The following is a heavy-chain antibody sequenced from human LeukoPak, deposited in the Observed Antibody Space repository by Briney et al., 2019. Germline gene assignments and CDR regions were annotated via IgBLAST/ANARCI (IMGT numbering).Heavy chain of an antibody. Sequence: GGSLRLSCAASGFTFSSYAVHWVRQAPGKGLEWVAVLSNDGSNKYYADSVKGRFTISRDNSKNTLYLQMNSLRAEDTAVYYCAKPKYSSGWYDVFDIWGQGTMVTVSS. V-gene: IGHV3-30-3*02. CDR2: LSNDGSNK. CDR1: GFTFSSYA. D-gene: IGHD6-19*01. CDR3: AKPKYSSGWYDVFDI. J-gene: IGHJ3*02.